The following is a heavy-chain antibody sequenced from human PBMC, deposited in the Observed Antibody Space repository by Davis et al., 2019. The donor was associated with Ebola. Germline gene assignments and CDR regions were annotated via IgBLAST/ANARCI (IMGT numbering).Heavy chain of an antibody. D-gene: IGHD3-22*01. CDR1: GGSIISSSSY. V-gene: IGHV4-39*07. CDR2: IYYSGIT. J-gene: IGHJ6*02. CDR3: ARVGTYYDSSGTFYYYYGMDV. Sequence: MPSETLSLTCTVSGGSIISSSSYWGWIRQPPRKGLEWIGSIYYSGITYYNPSLKSRVTISVDTSKNQFSLKLSSVTAADTAVYYCARVGTYYDSSGTFYYYYGMDVWGQGTTVTVSS.